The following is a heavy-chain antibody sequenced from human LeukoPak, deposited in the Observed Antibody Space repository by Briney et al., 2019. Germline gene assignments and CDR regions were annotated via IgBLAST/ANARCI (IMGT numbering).Heavy chain of an antibody. J-gene: IGHJ4*02. V-gene: IGHV1-2*02. D-gene: IGHD2-21*02. CDR3: ARDRRAYCGGDCYPGDY. CDR2: INPNSGGT. Sequence: GASVKVSCKASGYTFTGYCMHWVRQAPGQGLEWMGWINPNSGGTNYAQKFQGRVTMTRDTSISTAYMELSRLRSDDTAVYYCARDRRAYCGGDCYPGDYWGQGTLVTVSS. CDR1: GYTFTGYC.